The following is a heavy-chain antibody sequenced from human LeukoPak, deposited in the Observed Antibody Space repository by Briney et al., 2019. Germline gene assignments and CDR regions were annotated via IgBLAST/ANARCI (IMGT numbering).Heavy chain of an antibody. D-gene: IGHD6-19*01. CDR3: ARGDSSGWYFDY. CDR2: VSSSGGPT. Sequence: GGSLRLSCAASEFTFSDFYMSWIRQAPGKGLEWVSYVSSSGGPTYYADSVKGRFTISRDNAKNSLYLQMNSLRAEDTAVYFCARGDSSGWYFDYWGQGTLATVSS. J-gene: IGHJ4*02. CDR1: EFTFSDFY. V-gene: IGHV3-11*01.